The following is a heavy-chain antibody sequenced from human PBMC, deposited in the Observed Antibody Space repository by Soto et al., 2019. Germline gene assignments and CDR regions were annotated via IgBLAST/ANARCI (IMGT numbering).Heavy chain of an antibody. CDR3: ARYCSSTSCRVTGSNWFDP. Sequence: SETLSLTCTVSGGSISSGGYYWSWIRQHPGKGLEWIGYIYYSGSTYYNPSLKSRVTISVDTSKNQFSLKLSSVTAADTAVYYCARYCSSTSCRVTGSNWFDPWGQGTLVTVSS. CDR2: IYYSGST. CDR1: GGSISSGGYY. V-gene: IGHV4-31*03. D-gene: IGHD2-2*01. J-gene: IGHJ5*02.